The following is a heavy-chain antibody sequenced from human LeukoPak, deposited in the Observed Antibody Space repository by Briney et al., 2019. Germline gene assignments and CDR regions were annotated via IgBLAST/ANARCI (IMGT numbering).Heavy chain of an antibody. D-gene: IGHD6-19*01. CDR2: IDWDADK. J-gene: IGHJ4*02. CDR1: GFSLSTNGMC. Sequence: SGPALVKPTQTLALTCTFSGFSLSTNGMCVSWIRQPPGKALEWLARIDWDADKYYNTSLKTRLTISRDASKNQVVLTMTNMDPVDTATYYCARRGYFSSGWYFFDYWGQRILVTVSS. CDR3: ARRGYFSSGWYFFDY. V-gene: IGHV2-70*11.